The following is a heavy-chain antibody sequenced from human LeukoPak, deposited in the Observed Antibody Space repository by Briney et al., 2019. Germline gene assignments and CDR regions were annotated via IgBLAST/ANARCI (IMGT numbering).Heavy chain of an antibody. CDR1: GYTFTSYG. CDR2: ISAYNGNT. V-gene: IGHV1-18*01. D-gene: IGHD2-2*01. Sequence: ASVKVSCKASGYTFTSYGISWVRQAPEQGLEWMGWISAYNGNTNYAQKLQGRVTMTTDTSTSTAYMELRSLRSDDTAVYYCARVVVPAANRRWFDPWGQGTLVTVSS. J-gene: IGHJ5*02. CDR3: ARVVVPAANRRWFDP.